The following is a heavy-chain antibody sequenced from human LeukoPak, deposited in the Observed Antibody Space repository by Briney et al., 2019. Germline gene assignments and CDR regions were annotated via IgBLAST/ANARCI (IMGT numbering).Heavy chain of an antibody. CDR2: IIPIFGTA. Sequence: ASVKVSCKASGGTFSSYAISWVRQATGHGLEWIGAIIPIFGTANYAQKFQGRVTITADESTSTAYMELSSLRSEDTAVYYCARGDSSGYYYVWFDPWGQGTLVTVSS. J-gene: IGHJ5*02. CDR3: ARGDSSGYYYVWFDP. D-gene: IGHD3-22*01. V-gene: IGHV1-69*13. CDR1: GGTFSSYA.